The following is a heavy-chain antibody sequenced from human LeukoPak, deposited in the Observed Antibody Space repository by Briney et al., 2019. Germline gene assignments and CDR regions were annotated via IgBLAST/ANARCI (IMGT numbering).Heavy chain of an antibody. J-gene: IGHJ5*02. CDR2: TSYDGSNK. V-gene: IGHV3-30*04. D-gene: IGHD4-17*01. CDR1: GFTFSSYA. CDR3: ARDQDQYGDYSRNWFDP. Sequence: GGSLRLSCAASGFTFSSYAMHWVRQAPGKGLEWVAVTSYDGSNKYYADSVKGRFTRYRDNSKNTLYLQMNSLRDEDTAVYYCARDQDQYGDYSRNWFDPWGQGTLVTVSS.